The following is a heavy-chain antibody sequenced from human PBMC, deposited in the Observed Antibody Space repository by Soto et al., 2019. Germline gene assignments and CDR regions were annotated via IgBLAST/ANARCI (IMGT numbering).Heavy chain of an antibody. J-gene: IGHJ1*01. V-gene: IGHV3-23*01. CDR3: ARVRFGELV. Sequence: EVQLLESGGGLVQPGGSLRLSCAASGFTFSSYAMSWVRQAPGKGLEWVSIIGVGGGDRYYPESVKGRFTISRDNSRDTRYLEMNSLRDEDTAVYYCARVRFGELVWGQATLVTVSS. CDR1: GFTFSSYA. D-gene: IGHD3-10*01. CDR2: IGVGGGDR.